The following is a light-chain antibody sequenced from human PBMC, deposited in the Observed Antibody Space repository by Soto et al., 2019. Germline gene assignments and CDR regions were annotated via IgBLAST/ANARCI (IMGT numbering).Light chain of an antibody. V-gene: IGLV2-14*01. Sequence: QSALTQPASVSGSPGQSITISCTGTSGDVGGSNSVSWYQHHPGKAPKLMIYDVNNRPSWVSNRFSGSKSGNTASLTISGLQPDDEADYYCSSFTSKSTLIFGGGTKLTVL. CDR1: SGDVGGSNS. J-gene: IGLJ2*01. CDR3: SSFTSKSTLI. CDR2: DVN.